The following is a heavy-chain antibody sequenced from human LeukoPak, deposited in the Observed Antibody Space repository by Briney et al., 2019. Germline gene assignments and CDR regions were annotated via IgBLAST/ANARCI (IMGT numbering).Heavy chain of an antibody. D-gene: IGHD6-25*01. CDR3: ARDGAAAVNY. J-gene: IGHJ4*02. Sequence: GGSLRLSCAASGFSFSSFDMHWVRQATGKGLEWVSVIGTAGDSYYPGSVKGRFTISRDNAKNTLYLQMNSLRAEDTAVYYCARDGAAAVNYWGQGTLVTVSS. CDR1: GFSFSSFD. V-gene: IGHV3-13*01. CDR2: IGTAGDS.